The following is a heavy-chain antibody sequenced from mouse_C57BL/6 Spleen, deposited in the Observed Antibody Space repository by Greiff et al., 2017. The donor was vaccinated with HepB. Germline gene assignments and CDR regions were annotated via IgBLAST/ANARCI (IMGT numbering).Heavy chain of an antibody. CDR1: GYTFTDYY. CDR3: ARGTAQASLYYAMDY. J-gene: IGHJ4*01. CDR2: INPNNGGT. V-gene: IGHV1-26*01. Sequence: EVQLQQSGPELVKPGASVKISCKASGYTFTDYYMNWVKQSHGKSLEWIGDINPNNGGTSYNQKFKGKATLTVDKSSSTAYMELRSLTSEDSAVYYCARGTAQASLYYAMDYWGQGTSVTVSS. D-gene: IGHD3-2*02.